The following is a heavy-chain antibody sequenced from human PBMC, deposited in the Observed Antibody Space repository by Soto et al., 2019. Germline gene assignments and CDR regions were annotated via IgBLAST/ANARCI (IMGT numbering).Heavy chain of an antibody. CDR2: IIPILGIA. D-gene: IGHD3-16*02. CDR1: GGTFSSYT. Sequence: QVQLVQSGAEVKKPGSSVKVSCKASGGTFSSYTISWVRQAPGQGLEWMGRIIPILGIANYAQKFQGRVTITADKPTSTAYMELSSLRSEDTAVYYCARDGITFGGVIADDAFDIWGQGTMVTVSS. V-gene: IGHV1-69*08. J-gene: IGHJ3*02. CDR3: ARDGITFGGVIADDAFDI.